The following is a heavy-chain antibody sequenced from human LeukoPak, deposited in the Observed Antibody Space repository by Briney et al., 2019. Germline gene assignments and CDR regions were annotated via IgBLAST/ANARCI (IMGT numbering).Heavy chain of an antibody. CDR1: GFPFSDFS. Sequence: GGSLRLSCATSGFPFSDFSMSWVRQAPGKGLEWISTTNSGGTSTYYAESVKGRFTISRDNSKNTLYLQMSSLRVEDTAVYYCAKQSYARSLGEGGPGTLVSASS. CDR2: TNSGGTST. V-gene: IGHV3-23*01. J-gene: IGHJ4*02. CDR3: AKQSYARSLGE. D-gene: IGHD2-8*01.